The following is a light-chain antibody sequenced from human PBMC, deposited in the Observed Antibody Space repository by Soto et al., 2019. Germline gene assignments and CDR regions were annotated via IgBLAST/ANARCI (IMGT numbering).Light chain of an antibody. CDR2: DVS. J-gene: IGLJ3*02. CDR3: CSYAGSYVWV. V-gene: IGLV2-11*01. Sequence: QSVLTQPRSVSESPGQSVTISCTGTSSDVGGYNYVSWYQQHPGKAPKLMIYDVSKRPSGVPDRFSGSKSGNTASLTISGLQAEDEADYYCCSYAGSYVWVFGGGTKLTVL. CDR1: SSDVGGYNY.